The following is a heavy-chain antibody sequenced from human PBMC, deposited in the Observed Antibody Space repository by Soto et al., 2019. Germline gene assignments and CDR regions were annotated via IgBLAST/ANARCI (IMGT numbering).Heavy chain of an antibody. J-gene: IGHJ4*02. CDR2: ISPDGRTT. Sequence: PWGSLRLSCAASGFSFIHYWIHFFRQSPLKGLVWVSRISPDGRTTTYADSVKGRFTISRDNAKSTLYLQMNSLTVEDGAVYYCADSWLPTSYWGPGTLVTVSS. CDR1: GFSFIHYW. D-gene: IGHD3-10*01. CDR3: ADSWLPTSY. V-gene: IGHV3-74*01.